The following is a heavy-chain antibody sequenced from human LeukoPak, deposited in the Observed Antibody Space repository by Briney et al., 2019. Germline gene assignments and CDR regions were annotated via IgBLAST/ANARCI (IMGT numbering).Heavy chain of an antibody. J-gene: IGHJ4*02. CDR1: GFTFSSYW. D-gene: IGHD3-3*01. V-gene: IGHV3-74*01. CDR2: INSDGSST. Sequence: PGGSLRLSCAASGFTFSSYWMHWVRQAPGKGLVWVSRINSDGSSTSYADSVKGRFTISRDNAKNTLCLQMNSLRAEDTAVYYCARDSKVAIFGVALTKPPRWGQGTLVTVSS. CDR3: ARDSKVAIFGVALTKPPR.